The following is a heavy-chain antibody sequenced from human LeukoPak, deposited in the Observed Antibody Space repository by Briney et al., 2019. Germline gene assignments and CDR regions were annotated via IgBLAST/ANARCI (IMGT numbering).Heavy chain of an antibody. J-gene: IGHJ4*02. V-gene: IGHV3-53*01. CDR3: ARRAGAYSHPYDY. Sequence: GGSLRLSCAASGFTFDDYAMHWVRQAPGKGLEWVSFIYSDNTHYSDSVKGRFTISRDNSKNTLYPQMNSLRAEDTAVYYCARRAGAYSHPYDYWGQGTLVTVSS. CDR2: IYSDNT. CDR1: GFTFDDYA. D-gene: IGHD4/OR15-4a*01.